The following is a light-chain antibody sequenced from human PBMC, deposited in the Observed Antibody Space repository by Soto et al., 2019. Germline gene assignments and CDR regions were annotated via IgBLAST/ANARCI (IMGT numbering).Light chain of an antibody. CDR1: QGISSY. V-gene: IGKV1-8*01. J-gene: IGKJ1*01. CDR2: AAS. Sequence: AIRMTQSPSSFSASTGDRVTITCRASQGISSYLAWYQQKPGKAPKLLIYAASTLQSGVPSRFSGSGSGTDFTRTISCLPSEDFATYYCQQYYSYPRTFGQGTKVEIK. CDR3: QQYYSYPRT.